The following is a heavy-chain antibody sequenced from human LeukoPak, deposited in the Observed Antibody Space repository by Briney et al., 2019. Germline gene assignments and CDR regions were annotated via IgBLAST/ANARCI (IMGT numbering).Heavy chain of an antibody. CDR1: GFTFSSYS. CDR2: ISSISSYI. V-gene: IGHV3-21*01. D-gene: IGHD6-13*01. CDR3: ARVPDYSSSWYSERHGMDV. Sequence: RGSLRLSCVPSGFTFSSYSMNWVRHAPGKGLEWDSSISSISSYIYYADSVKSRFTNSRDNAKKSLYLQMNSLRAEDTAVYYCARVPDYSSSWYSERHGMDVWGQGTTVTVSS. J-gene: IGHJ6*02.